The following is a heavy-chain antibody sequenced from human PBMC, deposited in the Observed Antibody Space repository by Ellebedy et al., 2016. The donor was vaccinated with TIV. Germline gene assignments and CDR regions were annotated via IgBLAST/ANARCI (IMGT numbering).Heavy chain of an antibody. V-gene: IGHV3-30*18. J-gene: IGHJ4*02. D-gene: IGHD5-24*01. CDR2: ISYDGSNK. CDR1: GFTFSSYG. CDR3: AKGTDGFDY. Sequence: GGSLRLSXAASGFTFSSYGMHWVRQAPGKGLEWVAVISYDGSNKYYADSVKGRFTISGDNSKNTLYLQMNSLRAEDTAVYYCAKGTDGFDYWGQGTLVTVSS.